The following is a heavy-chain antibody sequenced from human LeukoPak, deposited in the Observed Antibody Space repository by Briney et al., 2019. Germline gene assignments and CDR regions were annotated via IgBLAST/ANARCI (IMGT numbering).Heavy chain of an antibody. CDR3: ARDKYSYGWRPHLYYFDY. D-gene: IGHD5-18*01. V-gene: IGHV4-34*01. J-gene: IGHJ4*02. Sequence: SETLSLTCAVYGGSFSGYYWSWIRQPPGKGLEWIGEINHSGSTNYNPSLKSRVTISVDTSKNQFSLKPSSVTAADTAVYYCARDKYSYGWRPHLYYFDYWGQGTLVTVSS. CDR2: INHSGST. CDR1: GGSFSGYY.